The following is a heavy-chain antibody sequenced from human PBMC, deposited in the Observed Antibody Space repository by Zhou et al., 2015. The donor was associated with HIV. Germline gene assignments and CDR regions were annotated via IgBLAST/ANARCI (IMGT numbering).Heavy chain of an antibody. D-gene: IGHD4-11*01. CDR1: DSFFSKTW. CDR3: TTDRSFDYTDSYYFDN. J-gene: IGHJ4*02. Sequence: EVQLLESGGRLGESWGGPLDSPVQPLDSFFSKTWMSWVRQSPGKGLEWVGLIKSKSDGATTDYTAPVKGRFSISRDDSKNILSLQMNSLKTEDTAVYYCTTDRSFDYTDSYYFDNWGRGTPVTVS. CDR2: IKSKSDGATT. V-gene: IGHV3-15*01.